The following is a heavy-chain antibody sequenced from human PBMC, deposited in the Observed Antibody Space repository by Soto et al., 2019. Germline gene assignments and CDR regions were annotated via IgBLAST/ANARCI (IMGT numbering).Heavy chain of an antibody. J-gene: IGHJ6*02. V-gene: IGHV4-31*03. Sequence: SETQSLTCTVSGGSISSGCYYWSWIRQHPGKGLEWIGYIYYSGSTYYNPSLKSRVTISVDTSKNQFSLKLSSVTAADTAVYYCARVHYYYGMDVWGQGTTVTVSS. CDR1: GGSISSGCYY. CDR2: IYYSGST. CDR3: ARVHYYYGMDV.